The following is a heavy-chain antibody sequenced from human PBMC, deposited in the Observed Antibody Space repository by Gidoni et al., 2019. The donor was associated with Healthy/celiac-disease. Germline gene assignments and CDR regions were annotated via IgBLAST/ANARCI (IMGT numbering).Heavy chain of an antibody. D-gene: IGHD3-3*01. CDR2: MNPNSGNT. J-gene: IGHJ5*02. CDR1: GYTFTSYD. CDR3: ARGAFTIFGVVTDNWFDP. V-gene: IGHV1-8*01. Sequence: QVQLVQSGAEVKKPGASVKVSCKASGYTFTSYDINWVRQATGQGLEWMGWMNPNSGNTGYAQKFQGRVTMTRNTSISTAYMELSSLRSEDTAVYYCARGAFTIFGVVTDNWFDPWGQGTLVTVSS.